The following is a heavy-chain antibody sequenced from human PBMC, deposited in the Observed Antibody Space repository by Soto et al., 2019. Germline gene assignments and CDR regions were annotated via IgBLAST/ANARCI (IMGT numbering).Heavy chain of an antibody. CDR1: GFTFNIYC. CDR2: ISYDGNNQ. V-gene: IGHV3-30*18. CDR3: AKDQASGQGSFDS. Sequence: GGSLRLSCAASGFTFNIYCMHWVRQAPDKGLEWVALISYDGNNQYYADSVKGRFTISRDNSKNTLFLQMNSLSADDTAVYYCAKDQASGQGSFDSWGQGTLVTVSS. J-gene: IGHJ4*02.